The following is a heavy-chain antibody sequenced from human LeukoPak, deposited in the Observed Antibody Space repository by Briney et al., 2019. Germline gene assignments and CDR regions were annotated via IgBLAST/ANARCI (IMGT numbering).Heavy chain of an antibody. Sequence: PGGSLRLSCAASGFTFSSYSMNWVRQAPGKGLEWVSSISSSSSYIYYADSVKGRFTISRDNAKNSLYLQMNSLRAEDTAVYYCASYDSSGYYFDYWGQGTLVTVSS. J-gene: IGHJ4*02. CDR3: ASYDSSGYYFDY. V-gene: IGHV3-21*01. D-gene: IGHD3-22*01. CDR2: ISSSSSYI. CDR1: GFTFSSYS.